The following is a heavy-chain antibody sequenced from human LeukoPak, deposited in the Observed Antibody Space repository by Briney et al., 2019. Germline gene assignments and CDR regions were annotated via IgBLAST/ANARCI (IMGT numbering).Heavy chain of an antibody. CDR3: ETPTDDAFDI. Sequence: GSLRLSCAASGFTFSSYWMHWVRRAPGKGLVWVSRINSDGSSTSYADSVKGRFTISRDNAKNTLYLQMNSLRAEDTAVYYCETPTDDAFDIWGQGTMVTVSS. CDR1: GFTFSSYW. V-gene: IGHV3-74*01. J-gene: IGHJ3*02. CDR2: INSDGSST.